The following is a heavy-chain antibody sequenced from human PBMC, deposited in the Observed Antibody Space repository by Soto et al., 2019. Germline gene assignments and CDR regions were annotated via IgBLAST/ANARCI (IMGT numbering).Heavy chain of an antibody. CDR3: AGNTAMSVHYFDY. D-gene: IGHD5-18*01. CDR1: GYTFTSYY. CDR2: INPSGGST. V-gene: IGHV1-46*01. Sequence: KVSCTASGYTFTSYYMHWVRQAPGQGLEWMGIINPSGGSTSYAQKFQGRVTMTRDTPTSTVYMELSSLRSEDTAVYYCAGNTAMSVHYFDYWGQGTLVTVSS. J-gene: IGHJ4*02.